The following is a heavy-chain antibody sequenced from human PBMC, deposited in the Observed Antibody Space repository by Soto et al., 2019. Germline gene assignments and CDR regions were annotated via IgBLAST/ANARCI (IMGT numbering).Heavy chain of an antibody. J-gene: IGHJ6*02. Sequence: GGSLRLSCAASGFTFSSYSMNWVRQAPGKGLEWVSSISSSSSYIYYADSVKGRFTISRDNAKNSLYLQMNSLRAEDTAVYYCARMGIAARTFRDYYYGMDVWGQGTTVTVSS. CDR2: ISSSSSYI. CDR1: GFTFSSYS. V-gene: IGHV3-21*01. CDR3: ARMGIAARTFRDYYYGMDV. D-gene: IGHD6-6*01.